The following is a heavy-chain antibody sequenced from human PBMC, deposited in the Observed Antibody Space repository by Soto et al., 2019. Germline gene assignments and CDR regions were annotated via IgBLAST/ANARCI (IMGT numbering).Heavy chain of an antibody. CDR3: ARLGELYSFMDV. CDR1: GGSIGSYY. Sequence: SETLSLTYTVSGGSIGSYYWNWIRQPPGKGLEWIGYIYYSGSTNYNPSLKSRVTISVATSKTQFSLKLSSVTAADTAVYYCARLGELYSFMDVWGKGTSV. CDR2: IYYSGST. J-gene: IGHJ6*03. D-gene: IGHD2-2*02. V-gene: IGHV4-59*08.